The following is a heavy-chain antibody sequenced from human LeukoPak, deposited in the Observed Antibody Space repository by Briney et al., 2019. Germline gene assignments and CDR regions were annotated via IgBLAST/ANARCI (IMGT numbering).Heavy chain of an antibody. CDR3: ARDGGSIVGAKSYFDY. V-gene: IGHV3-33*01. CDR1: GFTFSNYG. CDR2: IWYDGSNQ. Sequence: GRSLRLSCAASGFTFSNYGMHWVRQAPGKGLEWVAVIWYDGSNQDYTDSVEGRFTISRDNSKNTLYLQMNSLRAEDTAVYYCARDGGSIVGAKSYFDYWGQGTLVTVSS. J-gene: IGHJ4*02. D-gene: IGHD1-26*01.